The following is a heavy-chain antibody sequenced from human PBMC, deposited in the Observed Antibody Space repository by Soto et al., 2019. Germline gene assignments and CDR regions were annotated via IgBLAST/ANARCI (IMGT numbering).Heavy chain of an antibody. D-gene: IGHD3-22*01. Sequence: GGSLRLSCAASGFTFSSYAMHWVRQAPGKGLEWVAVISYDGSNKYYADSVKGRFTISRDNSKNTLYLQMNSLRAEDTAVYYCARPDIDYYDSSGYHLSLWGQGTLVTVSS. J-gene: IGHJ4*02. CDR1: GFTFSSYA. V-gene: IGHV3-30-3*01. CDR3: ARPDIDYYDSSGYHLSL. CDR2: ISYDGSNK.